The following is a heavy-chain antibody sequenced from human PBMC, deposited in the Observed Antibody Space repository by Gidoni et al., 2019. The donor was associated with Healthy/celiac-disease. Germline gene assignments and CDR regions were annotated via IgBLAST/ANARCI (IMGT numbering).Heavy chain of an antibody. CDR3: ARLMVRGVYFDY. D-gene: IGHD3-10*01. J-gene: IGHJ4*02. V-gene: IGHV4-39*01. Sequence: QLQLQESGPGLVKPSETLSPTCTVSGGSSSSSSYYWGWIRQPPGKGLEWIGSIYYSGSTYYNPSLKSRVTISVDTSKNQFSLKLSSVTAADTAVYYCARLMVRGVYFDYWGQGTLVTVSS. CDR2: IYYSGST. CDR1: GGSSSSSSYY.